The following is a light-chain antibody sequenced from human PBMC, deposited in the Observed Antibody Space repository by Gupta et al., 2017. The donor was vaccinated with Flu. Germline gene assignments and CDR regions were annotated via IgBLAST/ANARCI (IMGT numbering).Light chain of an antibody. CDR3: HQEKNSPCT. Sequence: ATLYVSPGETGTLSCRAGESIKNNFFVWYQQQRGQAPRLLIYGTSKRATGVPDRFSGGGSGTDFTLTIDRLEPEECAWYYCHQEKNSPCTFGQGTKLEIK. CDR2: GTS. CDR1: ESIKNNF. J-gene: IGKJ2*02. V-gene: IGKV3-20*01.